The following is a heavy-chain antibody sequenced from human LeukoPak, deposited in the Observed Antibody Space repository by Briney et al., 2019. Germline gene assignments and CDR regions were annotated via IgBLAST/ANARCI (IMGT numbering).Heavy chain of an antibody. J-gene: IGHJ4*02. CDR1: GGSISSGDYY. Sequence: SETLSLTCTVSGGSISSGDYYWSWIRQPPGKGLEWIGYIYYSGSTYYNPSLKSRVTISVDTSKNQFSLKLSSATAADTAVYYCARESVGATRYFDYWGQGTLVTVSS. V-gene: IGHV4-30-4*01. D-gene: IGHD1-26*01. CDR2: IYYSGST. CDR3: ARESVGATRYFDY.